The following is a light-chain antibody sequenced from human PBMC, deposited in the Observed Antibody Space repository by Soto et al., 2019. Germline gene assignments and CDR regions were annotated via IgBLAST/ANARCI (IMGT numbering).Light chain of an antibody. V-gene: IGKV1-5*01. CDR3: QQYNSYSRT. J-gene: IGKJ1*01. Sequence: DIQMTQSPSTLSASVGDKVTITCRASQSISSWLAWYQQKPGKAPKLLIFDASSLESGVPPRFSGSRSGTEFTLTISSLQPDDFAIYYCQQYNSYSRTFGQGTKVEIK. CDR2: DAS. CDR1: QSISSW.